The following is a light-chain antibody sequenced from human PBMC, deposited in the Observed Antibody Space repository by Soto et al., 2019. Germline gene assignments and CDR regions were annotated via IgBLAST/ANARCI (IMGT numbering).Light chain of an antibody. CDR3: QQYHSYLT. V-gene: IGKV1-5*01. J-gene: IGKJ1*01. CDR1: QSIISF. CDR2: DVS. Sequence: DIQMTQSPSTLSASVGDRVTITCRASQSIISFLGWYQQKPGKVPKLLIFDVSILASGVPSRFSGSGSGTEFTLTISSLQTDDFSTYYCQQYHSYLTFGQGTKVDIK.